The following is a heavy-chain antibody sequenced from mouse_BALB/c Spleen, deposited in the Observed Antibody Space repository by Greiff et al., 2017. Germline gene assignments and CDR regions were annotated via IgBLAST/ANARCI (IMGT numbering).Heavy chain of an antibody. J-gene: IGHJ4*01. D-gene: IGHD2-14*01. Sequence: VKLMESGAELARPGASVKMSCKASGYTFTSYTMHWVKQRPGQGLEWIGYINPSSGYTNYNQKFKDKATLTADKSSSTAYMQLSSLTSEDSAVYYCARCRYDGYAMDYWGQGTSVTVSS. CDR2: INPSSGYT. CDR1: GYTFTSYT. V-gene: IGHV1-4*01. CDR3: ARCRYDGYAMDY.